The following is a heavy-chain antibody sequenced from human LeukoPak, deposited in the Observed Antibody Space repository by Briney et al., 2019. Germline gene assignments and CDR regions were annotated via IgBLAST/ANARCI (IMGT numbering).Heavy chain of an antibody. Sequence: GGSLRLSCAASGFTFSSYWMSWVRQAPGKGLEWVANIKQDGSEKYYVDSVKGRFTISRDNAKNSLYLQMNSLRAEDTALYYCARGLLIWSGYYRVYYFDYWGQGTLVTVSS. CDR2: IKQDGSEK. V-gene: IGHV3-7*03. J-gene: IGHJ4*02. CDR3: ARGLLIWSGYYRVYYFDY. CDR1: GFTFSSYW. D-gene: IGHD3-3*01.